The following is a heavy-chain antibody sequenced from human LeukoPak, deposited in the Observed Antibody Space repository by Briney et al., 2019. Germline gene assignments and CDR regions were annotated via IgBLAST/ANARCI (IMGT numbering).Heavy chain of an antibody. CDR1: GGSMSSSSYY. J-gene: IGHJ3*02. Sequence: PSETLSLTCTVSGGSMSSSSYYWGWIRQPPGKGLEWIGSIYYSGSTYYNPSLKSRVTISVDTSKNQFSLKLSSVTAADTAVYYCARPLIGYYDSTGVAFDIWGQGTMVTVSS. V-gene: IGHV4-39*01. CDR2: IYYSGST. D-gene: IGHD3-22*01. CDR3: ARPLIGYYDSTGVAFDI.